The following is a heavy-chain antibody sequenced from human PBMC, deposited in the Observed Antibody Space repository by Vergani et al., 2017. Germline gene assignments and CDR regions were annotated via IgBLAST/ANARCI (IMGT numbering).Heavy chain of an antibody. D-gene: IGHD3-10*01. Sequence: QVQLVESGGGVVQPGRSLRLSCAASGFTFSSYGMHWVRQAPGKGLEWVAVISYDGSNKYYADSVKGRFTISRDNSKNTLYLQMNSLRAEDTAVYYCAKSIGPYYYRQGATFDIWGQGTMVTVSS. CDR1: GFTFSSYG. CDR2: ISYDGSNK. CDR3: AKSIGPYYYRQGATFDI. V-gene: IGHV3-30*18. J-gene: IGHJ3*02.